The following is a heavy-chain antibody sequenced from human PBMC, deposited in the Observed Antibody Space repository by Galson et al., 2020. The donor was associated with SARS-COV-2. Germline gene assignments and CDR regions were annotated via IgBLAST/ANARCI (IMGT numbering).Heavy chain of an antibody. V-gene: IGHV3-33*06. J-gene: IGHJ3*02. Sequence: RGSLRLSCAASGFTFSSYGMHWVRQAPGKGLEWVAVIWYDGSNKYYADSVKGRFTISRDNSKTTLYLQMNSLRAEDTAVYYCAKDGRRYCSSTSCHDAFDIWGQGTMVTVSS. CDR3: AKDGRRYCSSTSCHDAFDI. CDR2: IWYDGSNK. CDR1: GFTFSSYG. D-gene: IGHD2-2*01.